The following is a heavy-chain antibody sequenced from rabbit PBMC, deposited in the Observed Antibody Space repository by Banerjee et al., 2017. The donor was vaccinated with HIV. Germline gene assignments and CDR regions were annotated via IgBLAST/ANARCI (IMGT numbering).Heavy chain of an antibody. V-gene: IGHV1S45*01. CDR2: INTSSGNT. Sequence: QEQLVESGGGLVQPEGSLTLTCKASGFDFSSNAMCWCRQAPGKGLEGIGCINTSSGNTVYASWAKGRFTISKTSSTAVPLQMTSLTAADTATYFCAKYSHDYGVALDLRGQGTLVTVS. J-gene: IGHJ3*01. CDR3: AKYSHDYGVALDL. D-gene: IGHD2-1*01. CDR1: GFDFSSNA.